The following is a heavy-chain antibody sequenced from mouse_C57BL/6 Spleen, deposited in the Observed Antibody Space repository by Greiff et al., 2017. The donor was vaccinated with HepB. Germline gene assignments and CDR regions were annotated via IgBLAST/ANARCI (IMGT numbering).Heavy chain of an antibody. Sequence: EVQLQQSGAELVRPGASVKLSCTASGFNIKDDYMHWVKQRPEQGLEWIGWIDPENGDTEYASKFQGKATITADTSSNTAYLQLSSLTSKDTAVYYCTTPITTVVPYRDYWGQGTTLTVSS. J-gene: IGHJ2*01. CDR3: TTPITTVVPYRDY. V-gene: IGHV14-4*01. CDR2: IDPENGDT. CDR1: GFNIKDDY. D-gene: IGHD1-1*01.